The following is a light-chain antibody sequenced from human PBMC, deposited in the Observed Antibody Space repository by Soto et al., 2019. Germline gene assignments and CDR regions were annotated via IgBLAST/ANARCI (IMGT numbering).Light chain of an antibody. V-gene: IGKV4-1*01. CDR1: QSVLSSSNNRNF. CDR2: CAS. Sequence: DIVMSQSPDSLAVSLGERATINCKSSQSVLSSSNNRNFLAWYQQRPGQPPKLLINCASTRASGVPDRFSGSGSGADFTLTISSLQAEDVAVYYCHQYYGAPLTFGQGTKVDIK. J-gene: IGKJ1*01. CDR3: HQYYGAPLT.